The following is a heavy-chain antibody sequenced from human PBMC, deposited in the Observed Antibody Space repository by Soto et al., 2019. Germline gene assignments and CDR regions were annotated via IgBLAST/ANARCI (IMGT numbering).Heavy chain of an antibody. CDR2: IYSIGTT. Sequence: EVQLVETGGGLIQPGGSLRLSCVASGFTLSSNYMTWVRQAPGKGLEWVSVIYSIGTTYYADSVKGRFTISRDNSKNTLYLQMNSLRAEDTAVYYCARDFRIGGEWGQGTLVTVSS. D-gene: IGHD3-16*01. J-gene: IGHJ4*02. CDR3: ARDFRIGGE. V-gene: IGHV3-53*02. CDR1: GFTLSSNY.